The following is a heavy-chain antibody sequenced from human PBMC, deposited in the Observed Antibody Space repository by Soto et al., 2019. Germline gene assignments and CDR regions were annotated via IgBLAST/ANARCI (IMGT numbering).Heavy chain of an antibody. J-gene: IGHJ4*02. CDR2: ISGSAFNT. CDR1: GFTFSSYA. V-gene: IGHV3-23*01. Sequence: SLRLSCAASGFTFSSYAMSWVRQAPGKGLEWVSIISGSAFNTYYEDSVKGRFTISGDNSKNTLDLQMNSLRAEDTAFYYCARDRLVRGVSDYWGQGTQVTVSS. CDR3: ARDRLVRGVSDY. D-gene: IGHD3-10*01.